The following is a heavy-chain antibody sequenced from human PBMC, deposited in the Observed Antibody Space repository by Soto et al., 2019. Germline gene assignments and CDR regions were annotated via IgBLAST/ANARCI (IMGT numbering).Heavy chain of an antibody. CDR3: ARGPYDFWSGPEL. Sequence: QVQLQESGPGLVKPSETLSLTCTVSGGSISSYYWSWIRQPPGKGLEWIGYIYYSGSTNYNPSLKSRVTISVDTSKNQFSLKLSSVTAADTAVYYCARGPYDFWSGPELWGQGTMVTVSS. CDR1: GGSISSYY. CDR2: IYYSGST. D-gene: IGHD3-3*01. V-gene: IGHV4-59*01. J-gene: IGHJ3*01.